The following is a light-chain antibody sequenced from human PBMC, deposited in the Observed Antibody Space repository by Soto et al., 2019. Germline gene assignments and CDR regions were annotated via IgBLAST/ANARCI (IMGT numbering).Light chain of an antibody. V-gene: IGLV4-69*01. CDR1: SGHSSYA. Sequence: QPVLTQSPSASASLGASVKLTCTLSSGHSSYAIAWHQQQPEKGPRYLMKLNSDGSHSKGDGIPDRFSGSRSGAEWYLTISSLQSEDEADYYCQTWGTGIHVVFGGGTKLTVL. CDR2: LNSDGSH. J-gene: IGLJ2*01. CDR3: QTWGTGIHVV.